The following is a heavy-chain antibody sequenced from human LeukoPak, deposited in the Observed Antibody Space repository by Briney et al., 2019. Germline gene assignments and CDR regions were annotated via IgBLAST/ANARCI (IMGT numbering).Heavy chain of an antibody. D-gene: IGHD5-18*01. Sequence: PGGSLRLSCAVSGFSVSNNYMSWVRHAPGKGLEWVSVIYSGGTTYYADSVKGRFTISRGNSKNTLYLQMNSLRGEDTALYYCARLYSYAFDYWGQGTLVTVSS. J-gene: IGHJ4*02. CDR3: ARLYSYAFDY. CDR2: IYSGGTT. CDR1: GFSVSNNY. V-gene: IGHV3-53*01.